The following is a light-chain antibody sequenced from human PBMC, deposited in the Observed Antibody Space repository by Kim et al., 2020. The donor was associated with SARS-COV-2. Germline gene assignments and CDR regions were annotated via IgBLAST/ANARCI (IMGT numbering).Light chain of an antibody. CDR2: AAS. V-gene: IGKV1-27*01. CDR1: QGSSNY. J-gene: IGKJ1*01. Sequence: ASVGNRVTNTCRASQGSSNYLAWYQQKPGKVPKLLIYAASALQSGVPSRFSGSGSGTDFTLTISSLQPEDVATYYCQKYNSAPRTFGQGTKVDI. CDR3: QKYNSAPRT.